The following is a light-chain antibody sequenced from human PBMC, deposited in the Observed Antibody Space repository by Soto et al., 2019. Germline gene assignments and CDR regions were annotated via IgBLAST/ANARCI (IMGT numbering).Light chain of an antibody. CDR2: EVS. J-gene: IGLJ1*01. Sequence: QSVLTQPASVSGSPGQSITISCTGTSSDVGGYNYVSWYQQHPGKAPKLIIFEVSYRPSGISNRFSASKSGDTASLTISGLQADDEADYYCCSYAGSYTYVFGSGTKVTVL. V-gene: IGLV2-14*01. CDR1: SSDVGGYNY. CDR3: CSYAGSYTYV.